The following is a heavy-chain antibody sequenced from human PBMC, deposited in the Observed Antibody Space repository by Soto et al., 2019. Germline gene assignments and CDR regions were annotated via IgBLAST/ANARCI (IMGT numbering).Heavy chain of an antibody. Sequence: GGSLRLSCAASGFTFSNAWMSWVRQAPGKGLEWVGRIKSKTDGGTTDYAAPVKGRFTISRDDSKNTLYLQMNSLKTEDTAVYYCTTDLEWLLSIHYYYGMDVWGQGTTVTVSS. CDR1: GFTFSNAW. CDR3: TTDLEWLLSIHYYYGMDV. J-gene: IGHJ6*02. V-gene: IGHV3-15*01. D-gene: IGHD3-3*01. CDR2: IKSKTDGGTT.